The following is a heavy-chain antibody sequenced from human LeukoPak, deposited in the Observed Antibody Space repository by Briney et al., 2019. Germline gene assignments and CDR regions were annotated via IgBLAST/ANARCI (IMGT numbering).Heavy chain of an antibody. V-gene: IGHV4-34*01. Sequence: SETLSLTCAVYGGSFSGYYWSWIRQPPGKGLEWIGEINHSGSTNYNPSLKSRVTISVDTSKNQFSLELSSVTAADTAVYYCARSSGSYYPWGQGTLVTVSS. CDR2: INHSGST. CDR1: GGSFSGYY. CDR3: ARSSGSYYP. D-gene: IGHD1-26*01. J-gene: IGHJ5*02.